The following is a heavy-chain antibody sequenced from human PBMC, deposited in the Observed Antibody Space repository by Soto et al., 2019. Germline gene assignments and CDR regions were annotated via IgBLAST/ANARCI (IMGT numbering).Heavy chain of an antibody. CDR3: ARGGAPPPAQRIGGYGMDV. CDR1: GGTFSSYT. J-gene: IGHJ6*02. D-gene: IGHD3-16*01. Sequence: QVQLVQSGAEVKKPGSSVKVSCKASGGTFSSYTISWVRQAPGQGLEWMGRIIPILGIANYAQKFQGRVTITADKXXSXAXMELSSLRSEDTAVYYCARGGAPPPAQRIGGYGMDVWGQGTTVTVSS. V-gene: IGHV1-69*02. CDR2: IIPILGIA.